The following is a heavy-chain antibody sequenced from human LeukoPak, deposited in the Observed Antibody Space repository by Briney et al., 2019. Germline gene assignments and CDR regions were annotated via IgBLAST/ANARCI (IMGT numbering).Heavy chain of an antibody. CDR1: GFTFSNCW. Sequence: QPGGSLRLSCAASGFTFSNCWMSWVRQTPGKGLEWVAKINQDGSDMYYVDSVKGRFFVSRDNARNLVYLQMNSLRVDDTAVYYCARDFPGIGRGTFDFWGQGTIIIVSS. J-gene: IGHJ3*01. CDR2: INQDGSDM. CDR3: ARDFPGIGRGTFDF. V-gene: IGHV3-7*03. D-gene: IGHD3-10*01.